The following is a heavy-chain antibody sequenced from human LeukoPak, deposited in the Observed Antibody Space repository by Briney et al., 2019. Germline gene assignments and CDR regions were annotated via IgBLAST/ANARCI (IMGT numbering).Heavy chain of an antibody. V-gene: IGHV4-61*01. Sequence: PSETLSLTCTVSGGSVSRGSYYWSWTRQPPGKGLEWIGYIHHSGTTNYSPSLKSRVTISVDMSKNQFFLNLTSVTAADTAVYYCAREQQLPWGWFDPWGQGTLVTVSS. CDR2: IHHSGTT. D-gene: IGHD6-13*01. CDR3: AREQQLPWGWFDP. CDR1: GGSVSRGSYY. J-gene: IGHJ5*02.